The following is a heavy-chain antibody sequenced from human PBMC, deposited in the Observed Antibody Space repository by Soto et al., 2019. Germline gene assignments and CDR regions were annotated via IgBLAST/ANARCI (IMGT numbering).Heavy chain of an antibody. CDR1: GGSISSSSYN. J-gene: IGHJ6*02. D-gene: IGHD3-16*01. Sequence: QLQLQESGPGLVKPSETLSLTCTVSGGSISSSSYNWGWIRQPPGKGLEWIGSIYYSGSTYYNPSLKSRVTISVDASKNQFSLKLSSVTAADTAVYYCARGGNGYYGLDVWGHGTTVTVSS. CDR2: IYYSGST. V-gene: IGHV4-39*01. CDR3: ARGGNGYYGLDV.